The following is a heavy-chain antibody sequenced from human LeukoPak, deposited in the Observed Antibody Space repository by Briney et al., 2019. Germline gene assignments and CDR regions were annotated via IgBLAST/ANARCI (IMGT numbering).Heavy chain of an antibody. J-gene: IGHJ4*02. V-gene: IGHV3-23*01. D-gene: IGHD6-19*01. CDR2: ISGSGGST. CDR3: AKAEGQWLVLDY. Sequence: PGGSLRLSCAASGFTVSSNYMNWVRQAPGKGLEWVLAISGSGGSTYYADSVKGRFTISRDNSKNTLYLQMNSLRAEDTAVYYCAKAEGQWLVLDYWGQGTLVTVSS. CDR1: GFTVSSNY.